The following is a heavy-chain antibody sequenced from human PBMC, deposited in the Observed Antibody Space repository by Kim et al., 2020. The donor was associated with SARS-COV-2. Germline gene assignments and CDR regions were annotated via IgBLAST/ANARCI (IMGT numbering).Heavy chain of an antibody. J-gene: IGHJ1*01. Sequence: SVKVSCKASGGTFSSYAISWVRQAPGQGLEWMGGIIPIFGTANYAQKFQGRVTITADESTSTAYMELSSLRSEDTAVYYCARGYAVAGLSEYFQHWGQGTLVTVSS. CDR3: ARGYAVAGLSEYFQH. V-gene: IGHV1-69*13. CDR1: GGTFSSYA. CDR2: IIPIFGTA. D-gene: IGHD6-19*01.